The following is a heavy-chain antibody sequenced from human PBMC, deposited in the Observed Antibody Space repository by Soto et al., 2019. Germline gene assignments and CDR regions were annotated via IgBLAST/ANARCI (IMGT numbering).Heavy chain of an antibody. CDR3: ANTPVLVAVAGDLYYGMDV. D-gene: IGHD6-19*01. CDR2: IYYSGST. CDR1: GGSISSSSYF. V-gene: IGHV4-39*01. J-gene: IGHJ6*02. Sequence: SATLSLTCTVSGGSISSSSYFWGWIGQPPGKGLEWIGSIYYSGSTYYNPSLKSRVTVSVDTSKNQFSLKLSSVTAADTAVYYCANTPVLVAVAGDLYYGMDVWGQGTTVTVS.